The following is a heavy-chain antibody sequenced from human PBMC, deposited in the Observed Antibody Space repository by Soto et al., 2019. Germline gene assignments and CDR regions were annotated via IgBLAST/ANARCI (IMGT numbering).Heavy chain of an antibody. CDR1: GGSISSYY. V-gene: IGHV4-59*01. CDR3: ARDLGDY. CDR2: IYYSGST. J-gene: IGHJ4*02. D-gene: IGHD3-16*01. Sequence: QVQLQESGPGLVKPSETLSLTCTVSGGSISSYYWSWIRQPPGKGLEWIGHIYYSGSTNYNPSLKSRVTISVDTSKNQFSLKLSSVTAADTAVYYCARDLGDYWGQGTLVTVSS.